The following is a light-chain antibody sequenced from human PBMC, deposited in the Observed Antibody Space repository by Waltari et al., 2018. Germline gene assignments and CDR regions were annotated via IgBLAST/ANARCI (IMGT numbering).Light chain of an antibody. CDR2: KAS. J-gene: IGKJ2*01. CDR3: QQYNTDYT. CDR1: QSIMSW. Sequence: DVQITQSPSTLSASVGDTVSITCRASQSIMSWLAWYQQKAGKATKVLIYKASTLESGVPSRFSGSEYGTEFTLTISNLQPDDFATYYCQQYNTDYTFGQGTILETK. V-gene: IGKV1-5*03.